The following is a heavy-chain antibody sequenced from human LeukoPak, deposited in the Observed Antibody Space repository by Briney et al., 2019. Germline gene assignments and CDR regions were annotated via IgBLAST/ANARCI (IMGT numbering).Heavy chain of an antibody. Sequence: ASVKVSFKASGYAFTNYYLNWVRQAPGQGLEWMGVMNPGGGSTMYAEKFQDRVIMTSDMYTNTVYMEMTSLRYEDTAVYFCARGPHSGSYYGWFDTWGQGTLVTVSS. CDR2: MNPGGGST. CDR3: ARGPHSGSYYGWFDT. J-gene: IGHJ5*02. CDR1: GYAFTNYY. D-gene: IGHD1-26*01. V-gene: IGHV1-46*01.